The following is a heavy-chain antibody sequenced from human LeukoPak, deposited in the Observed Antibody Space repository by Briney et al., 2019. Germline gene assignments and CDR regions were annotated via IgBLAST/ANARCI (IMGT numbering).Heavy chain of an antibody. V-gene: IGHV1-8*01. CDR1: GYTFTSYD. J-gene: IGHJ6*03. D-gene: IGHD3-22*01. CDR2: MNPNSGNT. CDR3: ARTGYYDSSGYYYRMNYYYYMDV. Sequence: GASVKVSCKASGYTFTSYDINWVRQATGQGLEWMGWMNPNSGNTGYAQKLQGRVTMTTDTSTSTAYMELRSLRSDDTAVYYCARTGYYDSSGYYYRMNYYYYMDVWGKGTTVTISS.